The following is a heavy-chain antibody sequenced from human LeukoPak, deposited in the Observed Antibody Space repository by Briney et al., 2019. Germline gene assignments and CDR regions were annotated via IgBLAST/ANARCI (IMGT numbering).Heavy chain of an antibody. CDR3: ARGSIVVVVAATENYYYGMDV. D-gene: IGHD2-15*01. CDR2: IYYSGST. V-gene: IGHV4-31*02. CDR1: GFTFSSYA. J-gene: IGHJ6*02. Sequence: LRLSCAASGFTFSSYAMSWIRQHPGKGLEWIGYIYYSGSTYYNPSLKSRVTISVDTSKNQFSLKLSSVTAADTAVYYCARGSIVVVVAATENYYYGMDVWGQGTTVTVSS.